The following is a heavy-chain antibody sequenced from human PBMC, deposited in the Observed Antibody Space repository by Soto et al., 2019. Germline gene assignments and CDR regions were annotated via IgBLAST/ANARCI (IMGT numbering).Heavy chain of an antibody. Sequence: ASVKVSCKASGYTFTSYAMHWVRQAPGQRLEWMGWINAGNGNTKYSQKFQGRVTITRVTSASTAYMELSSLRSEDTAVYYCARGPLQQLVRFWFDPWGQGTLVTVSS. CDR1: GYTFTSYA. CDR2: INAGNGNT. D-gene: IGHD6-13*01. CDR3: ARGPLQQLVRFWFDP. V-gene: IGHV1-3*01. J-gene: IGHJ5*02.